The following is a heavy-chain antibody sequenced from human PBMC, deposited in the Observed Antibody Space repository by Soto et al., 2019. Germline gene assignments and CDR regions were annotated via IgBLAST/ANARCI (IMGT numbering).Heavy chain of an antibody. Sequence: QVQLVESGGGVVQPGRSLRLSCAASGFTFRSYAMHWVRQAPGKGLECVAVISYDGSNKFYRDSVKGRFTISRDNSKNKLYLQINSLRDEVTAVYYCARGDREDIAVVVGARPGGYGVDVWGQGTKVTVAS. CDR3: ARGDREDIAVVVGARPGGYGVDV. CDR1: GFTFRSYA. CDR2: ISYDGSNK. V-gene: IGHV3-30-3*01. J-gene: IGHJ6*02. D-gene: IGHD2-15*01.